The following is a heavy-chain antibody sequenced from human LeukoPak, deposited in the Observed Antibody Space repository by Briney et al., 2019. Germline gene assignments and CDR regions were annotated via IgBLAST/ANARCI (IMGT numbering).Heavy chain of an antibody. CDR3: ARDNRCFGWTLLDV. V-gene: IGHV3-74*01. CDR2: LNTDGSST. D-gene: IGHD3-9*01. CDR1: GFTFSSYW. Sequence: GGSLRLSCAASGFTFSSYWMHWVRQAPGKGLVWVSRLNTDGSSTNYADSVKGRFTISRDNAKNTLYLQMNSLRAEDTAVYYCARDNRCFGWTLLDVWGQGTTVTVSS. J-gene: IGHJ6*02.